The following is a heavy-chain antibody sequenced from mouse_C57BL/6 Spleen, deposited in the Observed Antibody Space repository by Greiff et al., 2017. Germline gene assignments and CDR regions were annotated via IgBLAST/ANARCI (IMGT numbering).Heavy chain of an antibody. CDR2: IYPRSGNT. CDR1: GYTFTSYG. CDR3: ARYYDYTWFAY. J-gene: IGHJ3*01. D-gene: IGHD2-4*01. Sequence: QVQLQQSGAELARPGASVKLSCKASGYTFTSYGISWVKQRTGQGLEWIGEIYPRSGNTYYNEKFKGKATMSAYKSSSTAYMELRSLTSEDSAVYFCARYYDYTWFAYWGQGTLVTVSA. V-gene: IGHV1-81*01.